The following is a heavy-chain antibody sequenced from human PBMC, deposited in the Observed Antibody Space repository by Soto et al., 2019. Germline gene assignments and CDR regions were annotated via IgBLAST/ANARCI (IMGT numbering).Heavy chain of an antibody. D-gene: IGHD1-20*01. Sequence: EVQLVESGGGLIQPGGSLRLSCAASGFTVKSNYMTCVRQAPGKGLAWVSVLYSDNSAYYADSVRGRFTISRDNSKTTVYLQMNSVRAEDTAKYYCTSGIVPITYWGQGTLVTVSS. J-gene: IGHJ4*02. CDR3: TSGIVPITY. CDR2: LYSDNSA. V-gene: IGHV3-53*01. CDR1: GFTVKSNY.